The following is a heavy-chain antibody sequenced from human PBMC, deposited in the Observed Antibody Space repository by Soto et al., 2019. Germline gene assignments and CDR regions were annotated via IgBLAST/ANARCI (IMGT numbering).Heavy chain of an antibody. CDR3: ATTNYYGSGSYRHYYYGVDV. Sequence: ASVKVSCKASGGTFSSYAISWVRQAPGQGLEWMGGIIPIFGTANYAQKFQGRVTITADESTSTAYMELSSLRSEDTAVYYCATTNYYGSGSYRHYYYGVDVWGQGTTVTVSS. CDR1: GGTFSSYA. J-gene: IGHJ6*02. V-gene: IGHV1-69*13. CDR2: IIPIFGTA. D-gene: IGHD3-10*01.